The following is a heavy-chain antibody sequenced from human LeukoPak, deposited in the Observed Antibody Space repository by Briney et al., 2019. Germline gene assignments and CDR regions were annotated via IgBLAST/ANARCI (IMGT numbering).Heavy chain of an antibody. J-gene: IGHJ5*02. D-gene: IGHD2-15*01. CDR3: ARLPLLYCSGGSCYDGSFDP. CDR1: GYSFTSYW. CDR2: IYPSDSDT. Sequence: GESLKISCKGSGYSFTSYWIGWVRQMPGKGLEWMGIIYPSDSDTRCSPSFQGQVTISADKSISTAYLQWSSLKASDTAMYYCARLPLLYCSGGSCYDGSFDPWGQGTLVTVSS. V-gene: IGHV5-51*01.